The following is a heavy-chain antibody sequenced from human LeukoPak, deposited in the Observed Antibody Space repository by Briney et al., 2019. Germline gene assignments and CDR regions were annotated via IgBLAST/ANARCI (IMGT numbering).Heavy chain of an antibody. CDR3: ARENVTSPYYYYGMDV. CDR1: GFTVSSNY. J-gene: IGHJ6*02. V-gene: IGHV3-53*01. CDR2: IYSGGST. Sequence: GGSLRLSCAASGFTVSSNYMSWVRQAPGKGLEWVSVIYSGGSTYYADSVKGRFTISRDNSKNTLYLQMNSLRAEDTAVYYCARENVTSPYYYYGMDVWGQGTTVTVSS. D-gene: IGHD1-1*01.